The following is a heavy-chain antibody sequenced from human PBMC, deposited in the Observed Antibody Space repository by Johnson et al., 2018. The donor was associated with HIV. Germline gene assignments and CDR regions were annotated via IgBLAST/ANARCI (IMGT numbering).Heavy chain of an antibody. CDR2: IWYDGSNK. CDR3: AKDRYYVWGSYRQPLGNDEGLWAFDI. J-gene: IGHJ3*02. V-gene: IGHV3-33*06. Sequence: QVQLVESGGGVVQPGRSLRLSCAASGFTFSSYGMHWVRQAPGKGLEWVAVIWYDGSNKYYADSVKGRFTISRDNSKNTVYLQINSLRPYDTAVYYCAKDRYYVWGSYRQPLGNDEGLWAFDIWGQGTMVTVSS. D-gene: IGHD3-16*02. CDR1: GFTFSSYG.